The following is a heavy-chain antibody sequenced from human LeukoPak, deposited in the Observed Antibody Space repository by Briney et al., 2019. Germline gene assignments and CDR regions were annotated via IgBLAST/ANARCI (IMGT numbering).Heavy chain of an antibody. D-gene: IGHD6-19*01. Sequence: GGSLRLSCAASGFTFNDFWMSWVRQAPGEGLEWVANIRQDGGAKNYVDSVKGRFTISRDNSDSTLYLDINNLRAEDTAVYYCAKDQTVGGTWGEVIFHYWGQGTLVTVAS. J-gene: IGHJ4*02. CDR1: GFTFNDFW. CDR2: IRQDGGAK. V-gene: IGHV3-7*03. CDR3: AKDQTVGGTWGEVIFHY.